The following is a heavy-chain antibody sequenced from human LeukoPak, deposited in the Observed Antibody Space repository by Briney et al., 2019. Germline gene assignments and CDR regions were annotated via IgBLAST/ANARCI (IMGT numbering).Heavy chain of an antibody. V-gene: IGHV1-69*05. D-gene: IGHD3-3*01. J-gene: IGHJ6*03. CDR2: IIPIFGTA. CDR3: ARAGAYYDFWSGFRPYYYYMDV. CDR1: GGTFISYA. Sequence: GASVKVSCKASGGTFISYAISWVRQAPGQGLEWMGGIIPIFGTANYAQKFQGRVTITTDESTSTAYLELSSLRSEDTAVYYCARAGAYYDFWSGFRPYYYYMDVWGKGTTVTVSS.